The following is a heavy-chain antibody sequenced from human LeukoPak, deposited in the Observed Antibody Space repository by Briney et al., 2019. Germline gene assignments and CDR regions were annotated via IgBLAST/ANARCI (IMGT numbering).Heavy chain of an antibody. CDR2: INYIRTT. Sequence: SETLSLTCTVSGGSISSYYWNWIRQPPGKGLEWIGYINYIRTTDYNPSLKSRVTISLDTSKNRFSLKLSSVTAADTAVYYCASKSGWLGNFDYWGQGTLVTVSS. V-gene: IGHV4-59*08. D-gene: IGHD6-19*01. CDR1: GGSISSYY. CDR3: ASKSGWLGNFDY. J-gene: IGHJ4*02.